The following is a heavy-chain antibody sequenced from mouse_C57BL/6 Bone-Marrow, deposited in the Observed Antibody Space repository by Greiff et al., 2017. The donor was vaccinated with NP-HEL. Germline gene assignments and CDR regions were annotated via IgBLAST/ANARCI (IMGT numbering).Heavy chain of an antibody. D-gene: IGHD2-5*01. J-gene: IGHJ1*03. Sequence: VQLQQSGAELVRPGSSVKMSCKTSGYTFTSYGINWVKQRPGQGLEWIGYLYIGNGYTEYNEKFKGKATLTSATSSRTAYMQLRSLTSEASAIYFCAGDSNYSRYFDVWGKGTTVTVSS. CDR1: GYTFTSYG. CDR2: LYIGNGYT. V-gene: IGHV1-58*01. CDR3: AGDSNYSRYFDV.